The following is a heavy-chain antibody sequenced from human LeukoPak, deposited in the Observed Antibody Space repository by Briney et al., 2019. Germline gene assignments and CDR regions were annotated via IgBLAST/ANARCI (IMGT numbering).Heavy chain of an antibody. CDR2: INEDGSSK. CDR1: GITFRKYW. V-gene: IGHV3-7*01. CDR3: TRDYSNARDY. Sequence: GGSLRLSCEVSGITFRKYWMTWVRQAPGKGLEWVASINEDGSSKWYADSVKGRFTVSRDNAENSLHLQLNSLRVDDTAVYYCTRDYSNARDYWGQGTLVTVSS. J-gene: IGHJ4*02. D-gene: IGHD2-21*01.